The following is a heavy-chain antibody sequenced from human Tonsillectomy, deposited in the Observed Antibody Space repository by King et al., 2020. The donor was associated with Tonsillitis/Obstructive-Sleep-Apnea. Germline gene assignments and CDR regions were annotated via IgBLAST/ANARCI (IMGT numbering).Heavy chain of an antibody. CDR1: GFTFDDYA. J-gene: IGHJ4*02. CDR3: AKDSGSSWYYFDY. D-gene: IGHD6-13*01. Sequence: VQLVESGGGLVQPGRSLRLSCAASGFTFDDYAMHWVRQAPGKGLEWVSGISWNSGSIGYADSVKGRFTISRDNAKNSLYLQMNSLRAEDTALYYCAKDSGSSWYYFDYWGQGTLVTVSS. V-gene: IGHV3-9*01. CDR2: ISWNSGSI.